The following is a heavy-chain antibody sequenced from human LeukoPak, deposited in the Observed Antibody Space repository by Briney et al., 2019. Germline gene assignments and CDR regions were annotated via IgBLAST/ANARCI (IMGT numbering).Heavy chain of an antibody. CDR3: AREYSSEYHFDY. V-gene: IGHV3-11*01. J-gene: IGHJ4*02. CDR1: GFTFSDYY. CDR2: ISSSGSTI. Sequence: GGSLRLSCAASGFTFSDYYMSWIRQAPGKGLEWVSHISSSGSTIYYADSVKGRFTISRDNAKNSLYLQMNSLRAEDTAVYYCAREYSSEYHFDYWGQGTLVTVSS. D-gene: IGHD5-12*01.